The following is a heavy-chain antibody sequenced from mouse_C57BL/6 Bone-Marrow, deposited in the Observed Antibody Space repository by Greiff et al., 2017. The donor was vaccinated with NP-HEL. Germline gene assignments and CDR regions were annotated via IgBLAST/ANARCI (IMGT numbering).Heavy chain of an antibody. J-gene: IGHJ2*01. CDR1: GYTFTSYW. Sequence: VQLQQPGAELVKPGASVKLSCKASGYTFTSYWMQWVKQRPGQGLEWIGEIDPSDSYTNYNQKFKGKATLTVDTSSSTAYMQLSSLTSEDAAVYYCASVGYYGSSSFDYWGQGTTLTVSS. V-gene: IGHV1-50*01. CDR3: ASVGYYGSSSFDY. D-gene: IGHD1-1*01. CDR2: IDPSDSYT.